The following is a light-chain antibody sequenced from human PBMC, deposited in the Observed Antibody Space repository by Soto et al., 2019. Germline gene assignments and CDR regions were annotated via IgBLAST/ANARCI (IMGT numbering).Light chain of an antibody. CDR2: EGS. CDR3: CSYAGSSSVVV. V-gene: IGLV2-23*03. Sequence: QSALTQPPSASGSPGQSVTISCTGTSSDVGGYNYVSWYQQHPGKAPKLMIYEGSKRPSGVSNRFSGSKSGNTASLTISGLQAEDEADYYCCSYAGSSSVVVFGGGTKLTVL. CDR1: SSDVGGYNY. J-gene: IGLJ3*02.